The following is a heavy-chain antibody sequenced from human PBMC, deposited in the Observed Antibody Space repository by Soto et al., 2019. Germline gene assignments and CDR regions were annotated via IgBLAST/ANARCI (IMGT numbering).Heavy chain of an antibody. D-gene: IGHD3-3*01. Sequence: QVQLVQSGTEVRTPGSSVKVSCKASGDSLENLAISWVRQAPGQGFEWMGGVIPAMGTTDYAQNLQDRLTMTTDESTSTVFMELSSLKSEDTAVYFCARDGRTLRYLEWPAAFDSWGQGTLVTVSS. J-gene: IGHJ5*01. CDR1: GDSLENLA. V-gene: IGHV1-69*01. CDR3: ARDGRTLRYLEWPAAFDS. CDR2: VIPAMGTT.